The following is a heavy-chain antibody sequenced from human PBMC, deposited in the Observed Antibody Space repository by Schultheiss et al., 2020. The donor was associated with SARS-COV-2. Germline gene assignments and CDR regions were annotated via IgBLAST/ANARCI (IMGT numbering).Heavy chain of an antibody. J-gene: IGHJ5*02. CDR2: IYYSGST. Sequence: SETLSLTCAVSGGSISSGGYSWSWIRQPPGKGLEWIGYIYYSGSTYYNPSLKSRVTISVDTSKNQFSLKLSSVTAADTAVYYCARDLKGAYCSGGSCYGPGWFDPWGQGTLVTVSS. D-gene: IGHD2-15*01. V-gene: IGHV4-31*11. CDR1: GGSISSGGYS. CDR3: ARDLKGAYCSGGSCYGPGWFDP.